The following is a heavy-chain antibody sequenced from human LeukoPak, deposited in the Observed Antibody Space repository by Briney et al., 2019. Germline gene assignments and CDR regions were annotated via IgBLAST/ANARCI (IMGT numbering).Heavy chain of an antibody. J-gene: IGHJ3*02. D-gene: IGHD6-13*01. CDR2: TYYRSKWYN. CDR3: ARAAVAAARVNAFDI. V-gene: IGHV6-1*01. Sequence: SQTLSLTCAISGDSVSSNGAAWNWIRQSPSRGLEWLGRTYYRSKWYNDYAVSVKSRVTINPDTSKNQFSLQLNSVTPEDTAVYYCARAAVAAARVNAFDIWGQGTMVTVSS. CDR1: GDSVSSNGAA.